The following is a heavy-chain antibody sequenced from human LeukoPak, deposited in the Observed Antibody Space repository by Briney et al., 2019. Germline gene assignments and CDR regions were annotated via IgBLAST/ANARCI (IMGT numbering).Heavy chain of an antibody. CDR1: GYSINNYW. Sequence: GESLKISCKGSGYSINNYWFGWVRQMPGKGLEWMGIIYPVDSDIRYSPSFQGQVTISADKSISTAYLQWSSLKASDTAMYYCARQEYCSGGSCYTWFDPWGQGTLVTVSS. V-gene: IGHV5-51*01. CDR3: ARQEYCSGGSCYTWFDP. D-gene: IGHD2-15*01. J-gene: IGHJ5*02. CDR2: IYPVDSDI.